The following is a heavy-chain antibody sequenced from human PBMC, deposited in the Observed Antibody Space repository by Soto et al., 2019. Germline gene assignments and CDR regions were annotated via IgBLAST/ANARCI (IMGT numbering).Heavy chain of an antibody. CDR3: ATSIAVAGTGGGIEAFDI. CDR2: IYYSGST. J-gene: IGHJ3*02. CDR1: GGSISSYY. V-gene: IGHV4-59*01. Sequence: SETLSLTCTVSGGSISSYYWSWIRQPPGKGLEWIGYIYYSGSTNYNPSLKSRVTISVDTSKNQFSLKLSSVTAADTAVYYCATSIAVAGTGGGIEAFDIWGQGTMVTVSS. D-gene: IGHD6-19*01.